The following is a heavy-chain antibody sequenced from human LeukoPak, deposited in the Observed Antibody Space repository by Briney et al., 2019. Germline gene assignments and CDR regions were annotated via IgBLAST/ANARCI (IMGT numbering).Heavy chain of an antibody. D-gene: IGHD6-19*01. CDR1: GFTLGDYG. CDR2: IRYDGSDK. V-gene: IGHV3-30*02. Sequence: PGGSLRLSCAASGFTLGDYGMHWVRQAPGKGLEWVAFIRYDGSDKYYADSVRGRSTISRDNSKNTLYLQMNSLRVEDTAAYYCAKDRLVPGSVLDYWGQGTLVTVSS. J-gene: IGHJ4*02. CDR3: AKDRLVPGSVLDY.